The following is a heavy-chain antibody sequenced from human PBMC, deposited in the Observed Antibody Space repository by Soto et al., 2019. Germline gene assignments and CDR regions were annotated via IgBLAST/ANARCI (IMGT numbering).Heavy chain of an antibody. J-gene: IGHJ6*03. CDR3: XSGYYATYYYYYYYMDV. D-gene: IGHD3-22*01. Sequence: SETLSLTCAVYGGSFSGYYWSWIRQPPGKGLEWIGEINHSGSTNYNPSLKSRVTISVDTSKNQFSLKLSSVTAADTAVYYCXSGYYATYYYYYYYMDVWGKGTTVTVSS. CDR1: GGSFSGYY. CDR2: INHSGST. V-gene: IGHV4-34*01.